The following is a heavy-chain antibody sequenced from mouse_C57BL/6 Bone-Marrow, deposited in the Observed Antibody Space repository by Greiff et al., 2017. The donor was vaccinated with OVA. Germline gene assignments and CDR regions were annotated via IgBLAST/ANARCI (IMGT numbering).Heavy chain of an antibody. CDR2: IWSGGST. J-gene: IGHJ3*01. Sequence: VKLMESGPGLVQPSQSLSITCTVSGFSLTSYGVHWVRQPPGKGLEWLGVIWSGGSTDYNAAFISRLSISKDNSKSQVFFKMNSLQDDDTAIYYCAKRGTGTGFAYWGQGTLVTVSA. CDR1: GFSLTSYG. CDR3: AKRGTGTGFAY. D-gene: IGHD4-1*01. V-gene: IGHV2-4*01.